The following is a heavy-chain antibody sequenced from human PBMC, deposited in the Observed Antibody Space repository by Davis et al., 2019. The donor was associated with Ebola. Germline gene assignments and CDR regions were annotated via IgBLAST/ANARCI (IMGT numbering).Heavy chain of an antibody. D-gene: IGHD3-16*01. J-gene: IGHJ4*02. Sequence: MPSETLSLTCTVSGGSISSSYWSWIRQPPGKGLEWIGYMYYSGSTDYNPSLQSRVTISVDTSKNQFSLKLSSVTAADTAVYYCGGDLDYWGQGTLVTVSS. CDR3: GGDLDY. CDR2: MYYSGST. V-gene: IGHV4-59*08. CDR1: GGSISSSY.